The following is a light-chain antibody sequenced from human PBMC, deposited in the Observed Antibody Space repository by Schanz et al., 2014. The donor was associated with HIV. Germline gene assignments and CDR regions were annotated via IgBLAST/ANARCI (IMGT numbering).Light chain of an antibody. CDR2: EVS. Sequence: QSVLTQPASVSGSPGQSITISCTGTSSDVGGYNHVCWYQQHPGKAPKLMICEVSKRPSGVSNRFSGSKSGNTASLTVSGLQTEDEADYYCSSYAGSNKNVFGTGTKLTVL. V-gene: IGLV2-14*01. CDR3: SSYAGSNKNV. J-gene: IGLJ1*01. CDR1: SSDVGGYNH.